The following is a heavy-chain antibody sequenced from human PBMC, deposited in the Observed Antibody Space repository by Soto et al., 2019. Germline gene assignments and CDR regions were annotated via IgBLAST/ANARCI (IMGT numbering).Heavy chain of an antibody. CDR3: ASHGWLSH. V-gene: IGHV1-2*05. D-gene: IGHD5-12*01. Sequence: GASVKVSCKASGDTLIGYYLHWVRQAPGQGLEWMGRIKPNNGGTHYAQKFEGRLTMTRDTSINTAYMELSSLRSDDTGVCYRASHGWLSHWGQGTLVTVS. J-gene: IGHJ4*02. CDR2: IKPNNGGT. CDR1: GDTLIGYY.